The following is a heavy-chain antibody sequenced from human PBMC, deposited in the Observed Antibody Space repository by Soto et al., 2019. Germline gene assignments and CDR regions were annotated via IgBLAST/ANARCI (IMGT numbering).Heavy chain of an antibody. CDR3: ARVPDR. CDR2: IYYSGSI. Sequence: SETLSLTCSVSGCSSSSSSYYWGWIRQPPGKGLEWIGSIYYSGSIYYNPSLKSRVTISVDRSKNQFSLKLSSVTAADTAVYYCARVPDRWGQGTLVTVSS. V-gene: IGHV4-39*07. J-gene: IGHJ5*02. D-gene: IGHD2-2*01. CDR1: GCSSSSSSYY.